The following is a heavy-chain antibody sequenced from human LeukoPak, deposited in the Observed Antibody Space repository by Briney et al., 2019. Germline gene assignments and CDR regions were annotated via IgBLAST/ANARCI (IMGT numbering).Heavy chain of an antibody. D-gene: IGHD3-9*01. CDR2: IYYSGST. V-gene: IGHV4-30-4*01. Sequence: PSETLSLTCTVSGVSISSGGYYWGWIRQPPGKGLEWIGYIYYSGSTYCNPSLKSRVTISVDAAKNQFSLKLSSVTAADTAVYYRARGTGLRYFDWTPWGPGTLVTVSS. J-gene: IGHJ5*02. CDR3: ARGTGLRYFDWTP. CDR1: GVSISSGGYY.